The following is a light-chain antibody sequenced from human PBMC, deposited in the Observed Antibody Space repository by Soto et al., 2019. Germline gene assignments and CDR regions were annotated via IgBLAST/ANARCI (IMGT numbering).Light chain of an antibody. Sequence: QSVLTQPPSVSAAPGQKVTISCSGSSSNIGNNSVSWYQQFPEAAPRLLMYDNDKRPSGIPDRFSGSKSGTSATLVITGLQTGDEADYYCATWDRSLSAGVFGGGTKLTVL. CDR3: ATWDRSLSAGV. J-gene: IGLJ2*01. CDR1: SSNIGNNS. CDR2: DND. V-gene: IGLV1-51*01.